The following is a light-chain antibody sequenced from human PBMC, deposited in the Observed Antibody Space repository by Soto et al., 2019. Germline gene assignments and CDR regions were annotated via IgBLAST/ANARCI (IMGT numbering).Light chain of an antibody. CDR3: CAYAGSSTFVI. CDR1: RSDVGSYNL. Sequence: QSALTQPASVSGSPGQSITISCTGTRSDVGSYNLVSWYQQHPGKVPKLMIYEVTKRPSGVSNRFSGSKSGNTASLTISGLQAEDEADYYCCAYAGSSTFVIFGGGTKLTVL. V-gene: IGLV2-23*02. CDR2: EVT. J-gene: IGLJ2*01.